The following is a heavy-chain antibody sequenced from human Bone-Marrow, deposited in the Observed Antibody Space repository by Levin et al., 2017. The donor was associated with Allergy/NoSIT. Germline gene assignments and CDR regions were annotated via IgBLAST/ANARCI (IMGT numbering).Heavy chain of an antibody. CDR3: AKGVRNYGMDV. J-gene: IGHJ6*02. CDR1: GFTFDDYA. D-gene: IGHD3-3*01. V-gene: IGHV3-9*01. Sequence: GGSLRLSCAASGFTFDDYAMHWVRQAPGKGLEWVSGISWNSGSIGYADSVKGRFTISRDNAKNSLYLQMNSLRAEDTALYYCAKGVRNYGMDVWGQGTTVTVSS. CDR2: ISWNSGSI.